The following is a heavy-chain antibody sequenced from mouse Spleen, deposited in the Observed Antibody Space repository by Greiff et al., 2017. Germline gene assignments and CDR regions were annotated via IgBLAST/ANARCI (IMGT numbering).Heavy chain of an antibody. Sequence: VQLQQSGAELVRPGVSVKISCKGSGYTFTDYAMHWVKQSHAKSLEWIGVISTYYGDASYNQKFKGKATMTVDKSSSTAYMELARLTSEDSAIYYCARPYDYDGSVYAMDYWGQGTSVTVSS. CDR1: GYTFTDYA. D-gene: IGHD2-4*01. V-gene: IGHV1S137*01. J-gene: IGHJ4*01. CDR3: ARPYDYDGSVYAMDY. CDR2: ISTYYGDA.